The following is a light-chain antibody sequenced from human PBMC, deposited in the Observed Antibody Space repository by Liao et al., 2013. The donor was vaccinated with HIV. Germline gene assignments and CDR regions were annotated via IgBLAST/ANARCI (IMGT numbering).Light chain of an antibody. V-gene: IGLV3-21*01. Sequence: SYVLTQPASVSVAPGKTARITCGGDNIGDKGVHWYQQKPGQAPTLVIYYDTNRPSGIPERFSGSASGNTATLTISRVEAGDEADYYCQVWDSSSFHYVFATGTKVTVL. CDR3: QVWDSSSFHYV. CDR2: YDT. CDR1: NIGDKG. J-gene: IGLJ1*01.